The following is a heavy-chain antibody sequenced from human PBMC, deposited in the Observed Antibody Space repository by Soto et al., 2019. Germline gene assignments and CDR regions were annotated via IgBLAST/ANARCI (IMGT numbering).Heavy chain of an antibody. J-gene: IGHJ3*02. D-gene: IGHD3-10*01. V-gene: IGHV4-31*03. CDR2: MNYRGNS. Sequence: QVQLQESGPGLLKPSQTLSLTCTVSGGSIRSDGYYWRWIRQRPGKGLEWIGYMNYRGNSYYIPSLKGRLTISEYTSKNPFPLYPSSVTTADTGVNYPTRDCLSGGDAFDIWGQGTVVVLSS. CDR1: GGSIRSDGYY. CDR3: TRDCLSGGDAFDI.